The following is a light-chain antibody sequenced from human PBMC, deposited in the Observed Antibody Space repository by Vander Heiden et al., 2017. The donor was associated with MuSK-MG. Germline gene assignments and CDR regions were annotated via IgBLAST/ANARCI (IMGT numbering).Light chain of an antibody. CDR1: QSISSW. Sequence: DIQMTQSPSTLSASVGDRVTITCRASQSISSWLAWYQQKPGKAPKLLIDKASSLESGVPSRFSGSGSGTEFTLTISSLQPDDFATYYCQQDNSYPYTFGQGTKLEIK. CDR2: KAS. V-gene: IGKV1-5*03. CDR3: QQDNSYPYT. J-gene: IGKJ2*01.